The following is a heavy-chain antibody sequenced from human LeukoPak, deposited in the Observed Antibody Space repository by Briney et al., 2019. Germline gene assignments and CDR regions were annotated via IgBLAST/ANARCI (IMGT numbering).Heavy chain of an antibody. CDR3: AKAVGDYYDSSGYLNN. V-gene: IGHV3-9*01. CDR1: GFTFDDYA. D-gene: IGHD3-22*01. Sequence: GRSLRLSCAASGFTFDDYAMHWVRQAPGKGLEWVSGISWNSGSIGYADSVKGRFTISRDDAKNSLYLQMNSLRAEDTALYYCAKAVGDYYDSSGYLNNWGQGTLVTVSS. CDR2: ISWNSGSI. J-gene: IGHJ4*02.